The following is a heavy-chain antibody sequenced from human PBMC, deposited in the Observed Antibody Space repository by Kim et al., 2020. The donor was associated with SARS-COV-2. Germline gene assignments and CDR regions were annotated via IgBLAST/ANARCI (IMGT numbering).Heavy chain of an antibody. Sequence: ASVKVSCKASGYTFTSYGINWVRQAAGQGLEWMGWMNPNSGDAGYSQKFQGRVTMTRDTSISTAYMELSSLRSEDTAVYYCVRVIVGASIPGFDPWGQGTLVTVTS. CDR1: GYTFTSYG. CDR3: VRVIVGASIPGFDP. J-gene: IGHJ5*02. CDR2: MNPNSGDA. D-gene: IGHD1-26*01. V-gene: IGHV1-8*02.